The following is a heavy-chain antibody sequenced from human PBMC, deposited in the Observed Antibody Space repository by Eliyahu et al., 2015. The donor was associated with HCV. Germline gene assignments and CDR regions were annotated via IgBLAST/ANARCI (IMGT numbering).Heavy chain of an antibody. CDR1: NYD. V-gene: IGHV3-48*02. D-gene: IGHD3-22*01. CDR3: GRSYYYDSSTYYVPDS. J-gene: IGHJ5*01. CDR2: ISSSSRTI. Sequence: NYDMNWVRQAPGKGLEWISYISSSSRTIYLADSVKGRFTVSRDNAKNSLFLQMNSLRDEDTAVYYCGRSYYYDSSTYYVPDSWGQGTLVTVSS.